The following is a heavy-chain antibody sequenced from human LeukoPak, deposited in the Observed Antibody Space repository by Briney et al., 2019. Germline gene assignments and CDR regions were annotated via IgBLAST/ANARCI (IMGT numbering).Heavy chain of an antibody. V-gene: IGHV4-34*01. CDR3: ARSYKTYYYYYYMDV. Sequence: SETLSLTCAVYGGSFSGYYWSWIRQPPGKGLEWIGEINHSGSTNYNPSLKSRVTISVDTSKNQFSLKLSSVTAADTAVYYCARSYKTYYYYYYMDVWGKGTTDTISS. CDR1: GGSFSGYY. CDR2: INHSGST. D-gene: IGHD1-26*01. J-gene: IGHJ6*03.